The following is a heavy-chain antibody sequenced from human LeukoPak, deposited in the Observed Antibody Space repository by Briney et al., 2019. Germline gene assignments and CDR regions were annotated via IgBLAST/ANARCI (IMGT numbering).Heavy chain of an antibody. Sequence: ASVKVSCKASGYTFTGYYMHWVRQAPGQGLEWMGWINPNSGGTNYARKFQGWVTMTRDTSISTAYMELSRLRSDDTAVYYCARGRVAAAGTFGAEYFQHWGQGTLVTVSS. CDR2: INPNSGGT. J-gene: IGHJ1*01. CDR3: ARGRVAAAGTFGAEYFQH. CDR1: GYTFTGYY. D-gene: IGHD6-13*01. V-gene: IGHV1-2*04.